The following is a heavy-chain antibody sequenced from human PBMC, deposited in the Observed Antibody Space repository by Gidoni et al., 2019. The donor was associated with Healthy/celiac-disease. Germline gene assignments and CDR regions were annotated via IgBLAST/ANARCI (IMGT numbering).Heavy chain of an antibody. CDR2: IYPGDSDT. V-gene: IGHV5-51*01. J-gene: IGHJ6*02. Sequence: EVQLVQSGAEVKKPGESLKISCKGSGYSFTSYWIGWVRQMPGKGLEWMGIIYPGDSDTRYSPSFQGQVTISADKSISTAYLQWSSLKASDTAMYYCARLVYDYVWGSYRYLNYYYGMDVWGQGTTVTVSS. CDR1: GYSFTSYW. CDR3: ARLVYDYVWGSYRYLNYYYGMDV. D-gene: IGHD3-16*02.